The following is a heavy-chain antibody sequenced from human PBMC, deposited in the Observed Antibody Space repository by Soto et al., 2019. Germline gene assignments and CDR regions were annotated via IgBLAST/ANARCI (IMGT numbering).Heavy chain of an antibody. J-gene: IGHJ5*02. CDR2: IYYSGST. CDR3: VRVNLYLEWLPYWFDP. CDR1: GGSVSSGSYY. D-gene: IGHD3-3*01. V-gene: IGHV4-61*01. Sequence: SETLSLTCTVSGGSVSSGSYYWSWIRQPPGKGLEWIGYIYYSGSTNYNPSLKSRVTISVDTSKNQFSLKLSSVTAADTAVYYCVRVNLYLEWLPYWFDPWGQGTLVTVSS.